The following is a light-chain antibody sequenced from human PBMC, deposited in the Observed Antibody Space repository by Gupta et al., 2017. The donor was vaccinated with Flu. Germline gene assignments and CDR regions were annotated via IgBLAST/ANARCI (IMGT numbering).Light chain of an antibody. J-gene: IGKJ1*01. CDR2: DTF. Sequence: DIQMTQSPSSLSASVGDRVTITCRATQTIKTYLNWYQHKPVQTPRLLIHDTFNLQSGVPSRFSGSGSGTDFTLTITNLQPEDFAAYYCQQSNIIPRTFGQGTKVDIK. V-gene: IGKV1-39*01. CDR3: QQSNIIPRT. CDR1: QTIKTY.